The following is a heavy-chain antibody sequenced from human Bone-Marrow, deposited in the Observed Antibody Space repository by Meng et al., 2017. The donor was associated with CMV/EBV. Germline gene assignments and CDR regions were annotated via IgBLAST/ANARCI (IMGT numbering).Heavy chain of an antibody. Sequence: GPLRLSCAASGFTFSSYAMSWVRQAPGKGLEWVSVIYSGGSSTYYADSVKGRFTISRDNSKNTLYLQMNSLRAEDTAVYYCAGTSGGNSYYYYGMDVWGQGTTVTVSS. CDR2: IYSGGSST. V-gene: IGHV3-23*03. D-gene: IGHD4-23*01. CDR3: AGTSGGNSYYYYGMDV. J-gene: IGHJ6*02. CDR1: GFTFSSYA.